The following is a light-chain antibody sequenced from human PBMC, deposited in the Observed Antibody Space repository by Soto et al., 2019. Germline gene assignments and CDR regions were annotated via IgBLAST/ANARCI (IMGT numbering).Light chain of an antibody. CDR1: QSVSSSY. CDR2: GAS. V-gene: IGKV3-20*01. CDR3: QQYGSSRT. Sequence: EIVLTQSPGTLSLSPGARATLSCRASQSVSSSYLAWYQQKPGQAPRLLIYGASSRATGIPDRFSGSGSGTDFTLTISRLEPEDFAVYYFQQYGSSRTFGQGTKVEIK. J-gene: IGKJ1*01.